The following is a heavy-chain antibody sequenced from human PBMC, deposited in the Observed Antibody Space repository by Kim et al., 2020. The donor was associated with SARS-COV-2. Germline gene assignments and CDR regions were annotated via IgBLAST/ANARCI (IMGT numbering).Heavy chain of an antibody. CDR2: IYYSGST. CDR1: GGSVSSGSYY. D-gene: IGHD3-10*01. Sequence: SETLSLTCTVSGGSVSSGSYYWSWIRQPPGKGLEWIGYIYYSGSTNYNPSLKSRVTISVDTSKNQFSLKLSSVTAADTAVYYCARGGLCFGDVGYYYGMDVWGQGTTVTVSS. CDR3: ARGGLCFGDVGYYYGMDV. J-gene: IGHJ6*02. V-gene: IGHV4-61*01.